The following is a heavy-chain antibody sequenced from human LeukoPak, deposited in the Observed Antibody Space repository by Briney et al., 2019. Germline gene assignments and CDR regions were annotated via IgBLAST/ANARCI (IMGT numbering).Heavy chain of an antibody. J-gene: IGHJ4*02. CDR3: ASLDFWSGYFDS. CDR2: IYSGGGT. V-gene: IGHV3-66*01. D-gene: IGHD3-3*01. CDR1: GFTFSNYV. Sequence: GGSLRLSCAASGFTFSNYVMSWVRQAPGKGLEWVCLIYSGGGTHYADSVKGRFTISRDSSKNTLYLQMNSLRAEDTAVYYCASLDFWSGYFDSWGQGTLVTVSS.